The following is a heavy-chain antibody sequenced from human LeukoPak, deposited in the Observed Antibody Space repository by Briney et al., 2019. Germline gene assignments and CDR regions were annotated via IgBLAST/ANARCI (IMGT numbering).Heavy chain of an antibody. D-gene: IGHD6-13*01. Sequence: AGGSLRLSCAASGFTFSSYSMNWVRQAPGKGLEWVSYISSASGSIYYADSVKGRFTISRDNAKNSLYLQMSSLRAEDTALYYCAKDIGTGGTGWYFDLWGRGTLVTVSS. CDR3: AKDIGTGGTGWYFDL. V-gene: IGHV3-48*04. CDR1: GFTFSSYS. CDR2: ISSASGSI. J-gene: IGHJ2*01.